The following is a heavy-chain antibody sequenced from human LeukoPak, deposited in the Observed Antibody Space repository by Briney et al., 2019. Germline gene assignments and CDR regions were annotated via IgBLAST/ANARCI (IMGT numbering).Heavy chain of an antibody. CDR1: GFTFSSHW. CDR2: IKQDGSEK. D-gene: IGHD3-22*01. V-gene: IGHV3-7*01. Sequence: GGSLRLSCVASGFTFSSHWMIWVRQAPGKGLEWVANIKQDGSEKYYADPVKGRFTISRDNTKNSLYLQMNSLRAEDTAVYYCARVSYYYGYFDYWGQGTLVTVSS. J-gene: IGHJ4*02. CDR3: ARVSYYYGYFDY.